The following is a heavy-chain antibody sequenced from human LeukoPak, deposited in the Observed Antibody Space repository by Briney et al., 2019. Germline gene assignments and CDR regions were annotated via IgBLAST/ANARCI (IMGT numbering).Heavy chain of an antibody. D-gene: IGHD3-22*01. CDR1: GYTFTRYY. V-gene: IGHV1-2*02. J-gene: IGHJ3*02. Sequence: GASVKVSCKASGYTFTRYYMHWVRQAPGQGLEWMGWINPNSGGTNYAQKFQERVTITRDMSTSTAYMELSSLRSEDTAVYYCAAVSVPYYYDSSGYYPMGAFDIWGQGTMVTVSS. CDR2: INPNSGGT. CDR3: AAVSVPYYYDSSGYYPMGAFDI.